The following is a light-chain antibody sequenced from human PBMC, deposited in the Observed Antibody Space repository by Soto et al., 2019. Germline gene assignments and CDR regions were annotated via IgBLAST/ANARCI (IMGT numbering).Light chain of an antibody. Sequence: IVLTQSPGTLSLSPGERATLSCRASQSVSSSFLDWYQQKPGQTPRLLIYGASSRATGIPDRFSGSGSRTVFTLTISILDPEDFAVYYCQHYGSLPFTVGPAPEVDIK. CDR2: GAS. CDR1: QSVSSSF. J-gene: IGKJ3*01. CDR3: QHYGSLPFT. V-gene: IGKV3-20*01.